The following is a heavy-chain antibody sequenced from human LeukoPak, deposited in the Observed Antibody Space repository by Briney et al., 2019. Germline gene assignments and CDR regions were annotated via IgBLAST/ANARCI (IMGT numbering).Heavy chain of an antibody. V-gene: IGHV4-59*01. Sequence: SETLSLTCTVSGGSISSYYWSWIRQPPGKGLEWIGYIYYSGSTNYNPSPKSRATISVDTSKNQFSLKLSSVTAADTAVYYCARIVVMTAGAFDIWGQGTMVTVSS. CDR1: GGSISSYY. D-gene: IGHD2-21*02. CDR2: IYYSGST. CDR3: ARIVVMTAGAFDI. J-gene: IGHJ3*02.